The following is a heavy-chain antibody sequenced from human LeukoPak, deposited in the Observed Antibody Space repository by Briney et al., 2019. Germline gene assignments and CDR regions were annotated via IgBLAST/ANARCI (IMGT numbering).Heavy chain of an antibody. CDR3: ARVPDYYDSSGRDY. CDR1: GFSFSSYN. CDR2: ITTSSSYT. J-gene: IGHJ4*02. V-gene: IGHV3-21*01. D-gene: IGHD3-22*01. Sequence: QSGGSLRLSCEASGFSFSSYNMDWVRQTPGKGLEWISSITTSSSYTFYADSAKGRFTISRDNARNSLYLQMNSLRAEDTAVYYCARVPDYYDSSGRDYWGQGTLVTVSS.